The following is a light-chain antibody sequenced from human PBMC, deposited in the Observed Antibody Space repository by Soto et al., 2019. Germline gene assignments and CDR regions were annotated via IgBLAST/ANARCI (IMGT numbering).Light chain of an antibody. Sequence: QSVLTQPPSVSGAPGQRVTISCTGSSSNIGAGYDVHWYQQLPGTAPKLLIYGNSHRPSGVPGRFSGSKSGTSASLASTGLPAEDEADYSCQTFDSSLSGYVFGTGTKVTVL. V-gene: IGLV1-40*01. CDR3: QTFDSSLSGYV. CDR2: GNS. J-gene: IGLJ1*01. CDR1: SSNIGAGYD.